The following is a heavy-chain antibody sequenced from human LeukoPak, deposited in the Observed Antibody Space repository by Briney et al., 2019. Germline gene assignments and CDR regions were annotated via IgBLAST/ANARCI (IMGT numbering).Heavy chain of an antibody. V-gene: IGHV4-34*01. J-gene: IGHJ4*02. CDR3: ARRISIAARPAFDY. Sequence: PSETLSLTCAVYGGSFSGYYWSWIRQPPGKGLEWIGEINHSGSTNYNPSLKSRVTISVDTSKNQFSLKLSSVTAADTAVYYCARRISIAARPAFDYWGQGTPVTVSS. CDR2: INHSGST. CDR1: GGSFSGYY. D-gene: IGHD6-6*01.